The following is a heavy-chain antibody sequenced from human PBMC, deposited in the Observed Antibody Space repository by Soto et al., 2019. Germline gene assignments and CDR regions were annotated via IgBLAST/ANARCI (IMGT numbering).Heavy chain of an antibody. CDR1: GGTFSSYA. CDR3: VKDPTDYGDNY. V-gene: IGHV1-69*13. Sequence: SVKFSCKASGGTFSSYAISWVRQAPGQGLEWMGGIIPIFGTANYAQKFQGRVTITADESTSTAYMELSSLRSEDTAVYYCVKDPTDYGDNYWGQGTLVTVSS. J-gene: IGHJ4*02. D-gene: IGHD4-17*01. CDR2: IIPIFGTA.